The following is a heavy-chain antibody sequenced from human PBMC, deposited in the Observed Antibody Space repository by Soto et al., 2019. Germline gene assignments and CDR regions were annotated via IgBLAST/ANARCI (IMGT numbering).Heavy chain of an antibody. D-gene: IGHD3-10*01. Sequence: PSETLSLTCTVSGGSVSSFYWSWIRQPPGKGLEWIGYIYNSASTDYNPSLKSRVTISLDTSKNQFSLKLSSVTAADTAVYYCARQDGAMVRGRSVHFDFWGQGTLVTVSS. J-gene: IGHJ4*02. V-gene: IGHV4-59*08. CDR3: ARQDGAMVRGRSVHFDF. CDR2: IYNSAST. CDR1: GGSVSSFY.